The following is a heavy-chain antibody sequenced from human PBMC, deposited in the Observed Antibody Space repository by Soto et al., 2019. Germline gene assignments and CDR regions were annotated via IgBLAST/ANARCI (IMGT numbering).Heavy chain of an antibody. D-gene: IGHD3-3*01. J-gene: IGHJ4*02. CDR2: ISSSSSYI. Sequence: EVQLVESGGGLVKPGGSLRLSCAASGFTFSSYSMNWVRQAPGKGLEWVSSISSSSSYIYYADSVKGRFTISRDNAKNSLYLQINSLRAEDTAVYYCARDRGDYGGYYERKNYFDYWGQGTLVTVSS. CDR3: ARDRGDYGGYYERKNYFDY. CDR1: GFTFSSYS. V-gene: IGHV3-21*01.